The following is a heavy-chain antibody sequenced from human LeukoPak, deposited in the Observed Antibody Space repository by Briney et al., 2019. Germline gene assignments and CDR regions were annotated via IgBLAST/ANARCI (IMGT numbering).Heavy chain of an antibody. CDR3: ARGEMVQVY. V-gene: IGHV3-74*01. J-gene: IGHJ4*02. CDR1: EFTFSAYW. CDR2: INTDGSTT. D-gene: IGHD5-24*01. Sequence: PGGSLRLSCAASEFTFSAYWMHWVRQAPGKGLVWVSRINTDGSTTSYADSVKGRFTISRDNAKNTLYLQMNSLRADDTAVYYCARGEMVQVYWGQGTLVTVSS.